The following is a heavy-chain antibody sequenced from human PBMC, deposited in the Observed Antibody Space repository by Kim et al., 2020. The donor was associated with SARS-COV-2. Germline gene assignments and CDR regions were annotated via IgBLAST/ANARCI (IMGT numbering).Heavy chain of an antibody. D-gene: IGHD5-18*01. CDR2: IFRGDSGT. Sequence: GGSLRLSCAASGFTLSSYAMSWVRQAPGKGLEWVSVIFRGDSGTDYADSVKGRFTISRDISKNAVSLQMDSLRVEDTAVYFCAKQRIINGYHYFDYWGQGNLVTVSS. CDR3: AKQRIINGYHYFDY. J-gene: IGHJ4*02. CDR1: GFTLSSYA. V-gene: IGHV3-23*03.